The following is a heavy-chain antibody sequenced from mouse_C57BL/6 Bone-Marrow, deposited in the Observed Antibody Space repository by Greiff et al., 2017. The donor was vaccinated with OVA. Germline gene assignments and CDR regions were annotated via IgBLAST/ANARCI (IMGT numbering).Heavy chain of an antibody. CDR1: GYTFTSYW. D-gene: IGHD1-2*01. CDR2: IHPNSGST. V-gene: IGHV1-64*01. J-gene: IGHJ1*03. Sequence: QVQLQQPGAELVKPGASVKLSCKASGYTFTSYWMHWVKQRPGQGLEWIGMIHPNSGSTNYNEKFKSKATLTVDKSSSTAYMQLSSLTSEDSAVYYCARDYGLCYFDVWGTGTAVTVTS. CDR3: ARDYGLCYFDV.